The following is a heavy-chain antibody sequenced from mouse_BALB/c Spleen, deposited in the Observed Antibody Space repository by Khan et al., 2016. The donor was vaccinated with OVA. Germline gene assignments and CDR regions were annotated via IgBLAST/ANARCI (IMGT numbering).Heavy chain of an antibody. D-gene: IGHD1-2*01. CDR3: ARTARIKY. CDR2: ISYSGST. Sequence: QLEESGPGLVKPFQSLSLTCTVTGYSITSGYGWNWIRQFPGNKLEWMGYISYSGSTNYNPSLKSRIPITRDTSKNQFFLQLNSVTTEDTATYYCARTARIKYWGQGTTLTVSS. CDR1: GYSITSGYG. V-gene: IGHV3-2*02. J-gene: IGHJ2*01.